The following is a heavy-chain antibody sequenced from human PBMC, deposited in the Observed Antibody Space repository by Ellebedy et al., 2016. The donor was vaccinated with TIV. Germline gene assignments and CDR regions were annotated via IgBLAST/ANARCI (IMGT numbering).Heavy chain of an antibody. J-gene: IGHJ4*02. D-gene: IGHD1-26*01. Sequence: GGSLRLXXAPSAFTFSNYWMHWVRQAPGKGLVWVSRIKSDGSSTTYADSVKGRFTISRDNAKNTLYLQMNSLGAEDTAVYYCARDPGELLPGLADYWGQGTVVTVS. V-gene: IGHV3-74*01. CDR3: ARDPGELLPGLADY. CDR1: AFTFSNYW. CDR2: IKSDGSST.